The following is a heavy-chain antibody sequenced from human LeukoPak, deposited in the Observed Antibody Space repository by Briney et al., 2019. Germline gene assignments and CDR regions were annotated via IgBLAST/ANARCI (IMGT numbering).Heavy chain of an antibody. D-gene: IGHD2-2*01. Sequence: GESLQISCKGSGYSFTSYWIGWVRQLPGKGLEWMGIIYPGDSDTRYSPSFQGQVTISADKSISTAYLQWSSLKAPDTAMYYCASRGGCSSTSCSHFDYWGQEPLVTVSS. CDR1: GYSFTSYW. CDR3: ASRGGCSSTSCSHFDY. V-gene: IGHV5-51*01. CDR2: IYPGDSDT. J-gene: IGHJ4*02.